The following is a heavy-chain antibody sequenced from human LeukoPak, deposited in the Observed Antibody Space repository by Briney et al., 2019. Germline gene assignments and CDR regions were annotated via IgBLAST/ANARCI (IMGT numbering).Heavy chain of an antibody. J-gene: IGHJ4*02. V-gene: IGHV4-4*02. CDR1: GASISGYY. CDR2: IYHSGST. CDR3: ARRLIGYSSGWGLGY. Sequence: SETLSLTCRVSGASISGYYWSWVRQPPGKGLEWIGEIYHSGSTNYNPSLKSRVTISVDKSKNQFSLKLSSVTAADTAVYYCARRLIGYSSGWGLGYWGQGTLVTVSS. D-gene: IGHD6-19*01.